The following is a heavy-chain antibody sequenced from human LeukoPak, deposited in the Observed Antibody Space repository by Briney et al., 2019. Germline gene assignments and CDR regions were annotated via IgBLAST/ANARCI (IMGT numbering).Heavy chain of an antibody. J-gene: IGHJ6*03. CDR2: ISSISSYI. CDR1: GFTFSSYS. V-gene: IGHV3-21*01. CDR3: ARESWYYYYMDV. Sequence: GGSLRLSCAASGFTFSSYSMNWVRQAPGKWLEWVSSISSISSYIYYADSVKGRFTISRDNAKNSLYLQMNSLRAEDTAVYYCARESWYYYYMDVWGKGTTVTISS.